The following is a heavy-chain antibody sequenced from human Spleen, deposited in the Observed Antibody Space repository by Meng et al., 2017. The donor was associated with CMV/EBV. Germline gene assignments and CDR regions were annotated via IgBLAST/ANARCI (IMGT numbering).Heavy chain of an antibody. J-gene: IGHJ6*02. CDR3: AKDLGMDV. Sequence: GESLKISCAASGFTFSSYAMSWVRQAPGEGLEWVSAISGSGGSTYYADSVKGRFTISRDNSKNTLYQQMNSLRAEDTAVYYCAKDLGMDVWGQGTTVTVSS. V-gene: IGHV3-23*01. CDR2: ISGSGGST. CDR1: GFTFSSYA.